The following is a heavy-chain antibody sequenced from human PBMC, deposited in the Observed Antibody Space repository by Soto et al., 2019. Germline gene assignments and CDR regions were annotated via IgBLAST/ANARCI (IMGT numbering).Heavy chain of an antibody. J-gene: IGHJ4*02. CDR3: ARGRYGDY. Sequence: QVHLVQSGAEXXXPGASVKVSCKASGYTFTSYGITWVRQAPGQGLEWMGGISAHNGNTDYAQKIQGRVIVTRDTSTSTAYMELRSLMSDDTAVYYCARGRYGDYWGQGALVTVPS. D-gene: IGHD1-1*01. CDR2: ISAHNGNT. CDR1: GYTFTSYG. V-gene: IGHV1-18*01.